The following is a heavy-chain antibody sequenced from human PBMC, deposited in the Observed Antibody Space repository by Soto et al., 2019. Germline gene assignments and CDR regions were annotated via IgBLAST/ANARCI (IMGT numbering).Heavy chain of an antibody. J-gene: IGHJ4*02. CDR1: GGSISSYY. V-gene: IGHV4-59*01. CDR2: IYYSGST. Sequence: QVQLQESGPGLVKPSETLSLTCTVSGGSISSYYWSWIRQPPGKGLEWIGYIYYSGSTNYNPSLKSRFPRSVDTSKNQFSLKLSSVTAADTAVYYCARGVGTTVTNWGQGTLVTVSS. CDR3: ARGVGTTVTN. D-gene: IGHD4-4*01.